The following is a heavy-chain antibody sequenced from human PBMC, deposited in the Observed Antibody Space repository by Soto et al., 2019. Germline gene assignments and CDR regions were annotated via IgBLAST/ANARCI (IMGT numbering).Heavy chain of an antibody. CDR3: ARDWQVTMVRGVITPGLYAFDI. D-gene: IGHD3-10*01. Sequence: SVKVSCKASGGTFSSYAISWVLQAPGQGLEWMGGIIPIFGTANYAQKFQGRVTITADKSTSTAYMELSSLRSEDTAVYYCARDWQVTMVRGVITPGLYAFDIWGKGSMVTVSS. J-gene: IGHJ3*02. CDR2: IIPIFGTA. V-gene: IGHV1-69*06. CDR1: GGTFSSYA.